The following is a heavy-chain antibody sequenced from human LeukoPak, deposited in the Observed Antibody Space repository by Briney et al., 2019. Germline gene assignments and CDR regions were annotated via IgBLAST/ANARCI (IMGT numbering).Heavy chain of an antibody. Sequence: ASVKVSCKASGCTFTSYYMHWVRQAPGQGLEWMGIINPSGGSTSYAQKFQGRVTMTRDTSTSTVYMELSSLRSEDTAVYYCARGGTKTDFWSGPSAWFDPWGQGTLVTVSS. CDR3: ARGGTKTDFWSGPSAWFDP. D-gene: IGHD3-3*01. CDR2: INPSGGST. V-gene: IGHV1-46*01. CDR1: GCTFTSYY. J-gene: IGHJ5*02.